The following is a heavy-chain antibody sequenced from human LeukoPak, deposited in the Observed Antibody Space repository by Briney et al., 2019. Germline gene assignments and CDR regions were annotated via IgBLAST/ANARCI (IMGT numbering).Heavy chain of an antibody. J-gene: IGHJ4*02. CDR1: GFTFYDYG. V-gene: IGHV3-20*04. D-gene: IGHD4-23*01. CDR3: ARDGSYGGNSWDY. CDR2: IYWNGGIT. Sequence: GGSLRLSCAASGFTFYDYGMSWVRQAPGKGLVWVSGIYWNGGITGYADSVKGRFTISRDNAKNSLYLQMNSLRAEDTALYYCARDGSYGGNSWDYWGQGTLVTVSS.